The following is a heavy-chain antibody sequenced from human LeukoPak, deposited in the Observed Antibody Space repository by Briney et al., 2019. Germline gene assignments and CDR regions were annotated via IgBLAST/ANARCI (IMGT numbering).Heavy chain of an antibody. CDR3: ARNDYATDYFDY. D-gene: IGHD1-1*01. J-gene: IGHJ4*02. CDR2: INPNSGGT. Sequence: ASVKVSCKAPGYTFTGHYMHWVRQAPGQGLEWMGRINPNSGGTNYAQKFQGRVTMTRDTSITTAYMELSRLRSDDTAVYYCARNDYATDYFDYWGQGTLVTVSS. V-gene: IGHV1-2*06. CDR1: GYTFTGHY.